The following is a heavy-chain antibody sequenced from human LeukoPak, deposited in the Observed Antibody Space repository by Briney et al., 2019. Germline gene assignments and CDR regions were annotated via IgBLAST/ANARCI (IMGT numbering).Heavy chain of an antibody. J-gene: IGHJ6*02. CDR1: GFTFSSYA. D-gene: IGHD6-13*01. Sequence: GGSLRLSCAASGFTFSSYAMSWVRQAPGKWLEWVSAISGSGGSTYYADSVKGRFTIPRDNSKNTLYLQMNSLRAEDTAVYYCANLYSTLCYYYGMDVWGQGTTVTVSS. CDR2: ISGSGGST. CDR3: ANLYSTLCYYYGMDV. V-gene: IGHV3-23*01.